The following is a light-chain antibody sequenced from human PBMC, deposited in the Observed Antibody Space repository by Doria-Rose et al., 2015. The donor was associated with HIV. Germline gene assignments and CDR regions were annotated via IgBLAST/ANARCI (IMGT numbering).Light chain of an antibody. CDR2: DAS. CDR1: QSVSSS. V-gene: IGKV3-11*01. CDR3: RQRNNWPT. J-gene: IGKJ4*01. Sequence: TQSPATLSLSPGERATLSCRASQSVSSSLVWYQQKPGQAPRLRIYDASNRATGIPARFSGRGSGTDFTLTISSLEPEDFAVYYCRQRNNWPTFGGGTKVEI.